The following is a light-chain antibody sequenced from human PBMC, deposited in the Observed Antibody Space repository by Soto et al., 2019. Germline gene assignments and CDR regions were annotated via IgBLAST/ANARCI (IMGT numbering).Light chain of an antibody. CDR1: QSVSSY. Sequence: EIVLTQSPATLSLSPGERATLSCRASQSVSSYLAWYQQKPGQAPRLLIYDASNRATGIPARFSGSGSGTDFTLTISSLEPEDFAVYYCQQRSNWPPWTFGQGNMV. CDR3: QQRSNWPPWT. CDR2: DAS. V-gene: IGKV3-11*01. J-gene: IGKJ1*01.